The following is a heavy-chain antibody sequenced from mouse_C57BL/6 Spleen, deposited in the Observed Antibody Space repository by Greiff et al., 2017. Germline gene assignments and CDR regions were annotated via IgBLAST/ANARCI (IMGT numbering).Heavy chain of an antibody. CDR1: GFSLTSYG. D-gene: IGHD2-2*01. CDR3: ARSPLYYGYDNWYFDV. J-gene: IGHJ1*03. V-gene: IGHV2-2*01. CDR2: IWSGGST. Sequence: VQRVESGPGLVQPSQSLSITCTVSGFSLTSYGVHWVRQSPGKGLEWLGVIWSGGSTDYNAAFIYSLSISKDNSKSQVFFKMNSLQADDTAIYYCARSPLYYGYDNWYFDVWGTGTTVTVSS.